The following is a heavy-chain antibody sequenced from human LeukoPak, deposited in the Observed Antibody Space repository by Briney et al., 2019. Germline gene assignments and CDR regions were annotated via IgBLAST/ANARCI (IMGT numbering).Heavy chain of an antibody. CDR3: ARIRRLHWYLDL. J-gene: IGHJ2*01. D-gene: IGHD2-15*01. Sequence: SETLSLTCTVSGDSISSADYYWTWIRQPPGKGLELAGFIYYSGSTKYNPSLKSRVTISAATSKTQFSLRLSYATAADTAVYYCARIRRLHWYLDLWGRGTLVTVSS. V-gene: IGHV4-30-4*08. CDR1: GDSISSADYY. CDR2: IYYSGST.